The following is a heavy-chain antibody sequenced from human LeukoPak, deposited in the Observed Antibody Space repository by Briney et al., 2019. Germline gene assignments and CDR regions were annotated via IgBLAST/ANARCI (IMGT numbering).Heavy chain of an antibody. V-gene: IGHV3-30*02. D-gene: IGHD3-22*01. J-gene: IGHJ4*02. CDR2: IRYDGSNK. CDR3: AKDLYYYDSSGYYRFDY. CDR1: GFTFSSYG. Sequence: GGSLRLSCAASGFTFSSYGMHWVRQAPGKGLEWVAFIRYDGSNKYYADSVKGRFTISRDNSKNTLYLQMNSLRAEDTAVYYCAKDLYYYDSSGYYRFDYWGQGTLVTVS.